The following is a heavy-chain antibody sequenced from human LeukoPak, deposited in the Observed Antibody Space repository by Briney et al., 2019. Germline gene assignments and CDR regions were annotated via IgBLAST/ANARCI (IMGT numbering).Heavy chain of an antibody. CDR1: GFTFSSYA. CDR2: ISYDGSNK. CDR3: AKGHNYYGSGSHDTFDI. D-gene: IGHD3-10*01. Sequence: GGSLRLSCAASGFTFSSYAMHWVRQAPGKGLEWVAVISYDGSNKYYADSVKGRFTISRDNSKNTLYLQMNSLRAEDTAVYYCAKGHNYYGSGSHDTFDIWGQGTMVTVSS. J-gene: IGHJ3*02. V-gene: IGHV3-30-3*01.